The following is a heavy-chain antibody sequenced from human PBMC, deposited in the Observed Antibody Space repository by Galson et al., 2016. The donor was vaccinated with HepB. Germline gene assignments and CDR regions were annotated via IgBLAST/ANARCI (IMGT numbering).Heavy chain of an antibody. Sequence: SLRLSCAGSGFNVRSNYMNWDRQAPGKGLEWVSVIYSGGATSYADSVKGRFTMSRDTSNNTVFLQMNSLRVEDTAVYYCARERRPYIQVVTAGLDYWGQGTLVSVSP. CDR2: IYSGGAT. D-gene: IGHD2-21*02. J-gene: IGHJ4*02. CDR1: GFNVRSNY. CDR3: ARERRPYIQVVTAGLDY. V-gene: IGHV3-53*01.